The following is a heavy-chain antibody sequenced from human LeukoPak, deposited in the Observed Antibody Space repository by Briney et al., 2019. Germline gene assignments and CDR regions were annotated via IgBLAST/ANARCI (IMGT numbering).Heavy chain of an antibody. Sequence: ASVKVSCKASGYTFTSYYMHWVRQAPGLGLEWMGIINPSGGSTSYAQKFQGRVTMTRDTSTSTVYMEPSSLRSEDTAVYYCARAGGSFDAFDIWGQGTMVTVSS. CDR2: INPSGGST. CDR1: GYTFTSYY. CDR3: ARAGGSFDAFDI. D-gene: IGHD2-15*01. J-gene: IGHJ3*02. V-gene: IGHV1-46*01.